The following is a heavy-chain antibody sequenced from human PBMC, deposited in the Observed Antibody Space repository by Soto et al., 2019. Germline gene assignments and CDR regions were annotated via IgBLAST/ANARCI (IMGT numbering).Heavy chain of an antibody. CDR2: ISGSGDNI. Sequence: QVQLVESGGGLVKPGGSLRVSCAASGFSFSDYYMTWIRQAPGKGLEWVSYISGSGDNIHYADSVKGRFTISRDNAKNSLYLQMDSLRVEDTAVYYCARGACITCYYDDWFDTWGQGTPVTVSS. V-gene: IGHV3-11*01. D-gene: IGHD2-15*01. J-gene: IGHJ5*02. CDR1: GFSFSDYY. CDR3: ARGACITCYYDDWFDT.